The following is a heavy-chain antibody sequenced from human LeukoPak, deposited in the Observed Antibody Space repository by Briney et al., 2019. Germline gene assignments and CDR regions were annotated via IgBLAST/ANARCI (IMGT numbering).Heavy chain of an antibody. J-gene: IGHJ4*02. CDR2: ISYDGSNK. Sequence: PGGSLRLSCAASGFTFSSFAMHWVRQAPGKGLEWVAVISYDGSNKYYADSVKGRFTISRDYSENTLFLHMNSLRAEDTAVYYCARGRDGSWFDYWGQGTLVTVSS. V-gene: IGHV3-30-3*01. D-gene: IGHD5-24*01. CDR1: GFTFSSFA. CDR3: ARGRDGSWFDY.